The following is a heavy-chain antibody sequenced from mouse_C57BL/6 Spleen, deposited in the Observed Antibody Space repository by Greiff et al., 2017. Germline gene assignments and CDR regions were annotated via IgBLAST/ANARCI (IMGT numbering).Heavy chain of an antibody. CDR3: AREREGYYFDY. V-gene: IGHV1-64*01. CDR1: GYTFTSYW. CDR2: IHPNSGST. Sequence: VQLQQPGAELVKPGASVKLSCKASGYTFTSYWMHWVKQRPGQGLEWIGMIHPNSGSTNYNEKFKSKATLTVDKSSSTAYMQLSSLTSEDSAVYYCAREREGYYFDYWGQGTTLTVSS. J-gene: IGHJ2*01.